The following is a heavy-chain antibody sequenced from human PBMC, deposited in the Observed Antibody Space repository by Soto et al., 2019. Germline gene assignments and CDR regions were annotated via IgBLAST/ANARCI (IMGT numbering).Heavy chain of an antibody. CDR2: INAGNGNT. Sequence: ASVKVSCKASGYTFTSYAMHWVRQAPGQRLEWMGWINAGNGNTKYSQKFQARVTITRDTSASTAYMQLNSLRSEDTAVYYRARWVGGNSFHYWGQGTLVTVSS. V-gene: IGHV1-3*01. CDR1: GYTFTSYA. CDR3: ARWVGGNSFHY. D-gene: IGHD1-26*01. J-gene: IGHJ4*02.